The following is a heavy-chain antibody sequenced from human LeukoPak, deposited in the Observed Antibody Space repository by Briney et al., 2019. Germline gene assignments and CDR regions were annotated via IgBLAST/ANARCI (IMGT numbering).Heavy chain of an antibody. D-gene: IGHD3-22*01. J-gene: IGHJ5*02. CDR1: GGSISSDDYY. CDR3: ARRPSNYYDSNDFYWDNWFDP. V-gene: IGHV4-61*02. Sequence: PSETLSLTCSVSGGSISSDDYYWSWIRQPAGKGLEWIGRIGHIYATGSTNYNPSLKSRVTISVDTSKNQFSLNLSSVTAADTAVYYCARRPSNYYDSNDFYWDNWFDPWGQGILVTVSS. CDR2: IYATGST.